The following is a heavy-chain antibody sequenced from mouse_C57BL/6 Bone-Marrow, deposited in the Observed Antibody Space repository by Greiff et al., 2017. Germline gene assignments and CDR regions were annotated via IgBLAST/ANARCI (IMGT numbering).Heavy chain of an antibody. Sequence: EVKLMESGGGLVKPGGSLKLSCAASGFTFSSYAMSWVRQTPEKRLEWVATISDGGSYTYYPNNVKGRFTITRDNAKNNLYLQMSNLQSEYTAMYYGARDNCSSVYAMDYWGQGTSVTVSS. D-gene: IGHD1-1*01. CDR3: ARDNCSSVYAMDY. CDR2: ISDGGSYT. CDR1: GFTFSSYA. J-gene: IGHJ4*01. V-gene: IGHV5-4*01.